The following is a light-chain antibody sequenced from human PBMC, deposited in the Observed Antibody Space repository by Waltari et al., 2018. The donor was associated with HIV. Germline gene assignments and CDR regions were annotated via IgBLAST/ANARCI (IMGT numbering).Light chain of an antibody. CDR3: CSYAGSNTYL. Sequence: QSALTQPASVSGFPGQSITISCTGSSSDVGSYNYVSWYQQHPGTAPTLLIYDVSKRPSGVSNRFSGSKSGNTASLTISGLQAEDEADYYCCSYAGSNTYLFGTGTEVTVL. CDR2: DVS. J-gene: IGLJ1*01. CDR1: SSDVGSYNY. V-gene: IGLV2-23*02.